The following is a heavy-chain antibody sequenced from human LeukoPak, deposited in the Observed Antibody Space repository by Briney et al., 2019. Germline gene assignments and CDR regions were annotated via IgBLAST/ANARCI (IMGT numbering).Heavy chain of an antibody. D-gene: IGHD1-26*01. Sequence: GASVKVSCKASGYTFTSYGISWVRQAPGQGLEWVGWISAYNGNTNYAQKLQGRVTMTTDTSTSTAYMELRSLRSDDTAVYYCARGKGSGSYYGDYFDYWGQGTLVTVSS. J-gene: IGHJ4*02. CDR1: GYTFTSYG. CDR3: ARGKGSGSYYGDYFDY. V-gene: IGHV1-18*01. CDR2: ISAYNGNT.